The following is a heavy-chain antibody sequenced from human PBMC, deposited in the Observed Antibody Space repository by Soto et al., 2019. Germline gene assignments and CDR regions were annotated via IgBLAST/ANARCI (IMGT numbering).Heavy chain of an antibody. Sequence: SETLSLTCAVYGGSFSGYYWSWIRQPPGKGLEWIGEINHSGSTNYNPSLKSRVTISVDTSKNQFSLKLSSVTAADTAVYYCASKGRVVVAARWWFDPWGQGTLVTVSA. CDR2: INHSGST. CDR1: GGSFSGYY. V-gene: IGHV4-34*01. J-gene: IGHJ5*02. CDR3: ASKGRVVVAARWWFDP. D-gene: IGHD2-15*01.